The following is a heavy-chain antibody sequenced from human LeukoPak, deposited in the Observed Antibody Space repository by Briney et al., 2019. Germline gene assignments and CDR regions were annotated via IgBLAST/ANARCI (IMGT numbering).Heavy chain of an antibody. Sequence: GASVKVSCKASGYTFTSYGISWVRQAPGQGLEWIGWISAYNGNTNYAQKLQGRVTMTTDTSTSKAYMELRSVRSDDTAVYYCARDMAALLPYYYGSGSYSDFDYWGQGTLVTVSS. CDR2: ISAYNGNT. D-gene: IGHD3-10*01. J-gene: IGHJ4*02. CDR1: GYTFTSYG. V-gene: IGHV1-18*04. CDR3: ARDMAALLPYYYGSGSYSDFDY.